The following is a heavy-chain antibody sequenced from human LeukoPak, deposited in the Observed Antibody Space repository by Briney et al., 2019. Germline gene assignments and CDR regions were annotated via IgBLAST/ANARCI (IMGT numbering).Heavy chain of an antibody. V-gene: IGHV1-2*02. D-gene: IGHD3-16*01. CDR2: INPNSGGT. J-gene: IGHJ4*02. CDR1: GYTFTAYY. Sequence: GSLKVSCKASGYTFTAYYFHWVRHAPGQGLEWMGWINPNSGGTKYAQKFQGRVTMTRDTSIDTTYMELSRLSSDDTAVYYCARNGRGTYDYWGQGTLITVSS. CDR3: ARNGRGTYDY.